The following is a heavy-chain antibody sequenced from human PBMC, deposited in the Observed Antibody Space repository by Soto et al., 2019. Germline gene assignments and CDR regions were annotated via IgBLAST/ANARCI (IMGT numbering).Heavy chain of an antibody. V-gene: IGHV1-69*01. CDR3: ARGRKTVVVPAAIRGYYHYGMDV. CDR2: IIPIFGTA. D-gene: IGHD2-2*02. CDR1: GGTFSSYA. J-gene: IGHJ6*02. Sequence: QVQLVQSGAEVKKPGSSVKVSCKASGGTFSSYAISWVRQAPGQGLEWMGGIIPIFGTANYAQKFQGRVTITADESTSTAYMELSSLRSEDTAVYYCARGRKTVVVPAAIRGYYHYGMDVWGQGTTVTVSS.